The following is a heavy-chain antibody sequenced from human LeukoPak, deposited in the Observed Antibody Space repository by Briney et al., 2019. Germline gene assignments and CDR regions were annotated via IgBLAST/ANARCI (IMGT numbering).Heavy chain of an antibody. CDR2: ISSSSSYI. CDR1: GFTFNSYS. J-gene: IGHJ4*02. CDR3: ARVNHEGPYGSFDY. V-gene: IGHV3-21*01. Sequence: GGSLRLSCAASGFTFNSYSMNWVRQAPGKGLEWVSSISSSSSYIYYADSVKGRFTISRDNAKNSLYLQMNSLRAEDTAVYYCARVNHEGPYGSFDYWGQGTLVTVSS. D-gene: IGHD3-10*01.